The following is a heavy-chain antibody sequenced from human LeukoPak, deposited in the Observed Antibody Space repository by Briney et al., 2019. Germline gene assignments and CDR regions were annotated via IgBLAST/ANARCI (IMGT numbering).Heavy chain of an antibody. V-gene: IGHV3-49*04. CDR2: MRSKAYGGTT. CDR1: GFTLSDYT. J-gene: IGHJ4*02. Sequence: PGGSLRDSRMASGFTLSDYTVNWVRPAPGKGAEGVGFMRSKAYGGTTQYATCLKGRFTISRDGSKNIAYLQKNNLNTGHTAVLYCTAVGWESDWGEFYYWGQGTLVTVSS. D-gene: IGHD3-16*01. CDR3: TAVGWESDWGEFYY.